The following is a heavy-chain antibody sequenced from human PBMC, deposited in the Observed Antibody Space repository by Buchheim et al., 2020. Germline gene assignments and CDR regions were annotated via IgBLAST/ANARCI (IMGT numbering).Heavy chain of an antibody. V-gene: IGHV3-33*01. CDR2: IWYDGSNE. CDR1: GFTFSDYG. CDR3: ASSKGIAARDYYYYGRDV. D-gene: IGHD6-6*01. Sequence: QVHLVESGGGVVQPGRSLRLSCAASGFTFSDYGMHWVRQAPGKGLEWVTTIWYDGSNEYYIDSVKGRFTISRDHSKSTVYLQMDSLRAEDTAVYYCASSKGIAARDYYYYGRDVWGQGTT. J-gene: IGHJ6*02.